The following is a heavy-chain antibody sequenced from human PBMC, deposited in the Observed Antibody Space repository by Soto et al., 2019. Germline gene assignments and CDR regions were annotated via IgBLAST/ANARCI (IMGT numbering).Heavy chain of an antibody. CDR3: VQGRYPTMATPLDH. D-gene: IGHD1-1*01. V-gene: IGHV3-9*01. Sequence: GGSLRLSCAASGSTFDNCGMHWVRQAPGKGLEWASGISWDSGTIGYADSVKGRFTISRDDAKNSLYLQMNSLRREDTALYYCVQGRYPTMATPLDHWGQGTLVTVSS. CDR1: GSTFDNCG. CDR2: ISWDSGTI. J-gene: IGHJ5*02.